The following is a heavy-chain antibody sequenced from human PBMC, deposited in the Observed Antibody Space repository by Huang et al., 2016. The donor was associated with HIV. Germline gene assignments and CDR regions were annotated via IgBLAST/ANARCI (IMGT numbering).Heavy chain of an antibody. Sequence: SGYYWEWIRQPPGKGLECVGSIFYTGTVYYNPSLKSRATISIDTSENRFSLNLTSVTAADTALYFCARHRTSGYIDSWGRGSLVTVSS. D-gene: IGHD3-10*01. CDR2: IFYTGTV. V-gene: IGHV4-39*01. J-gene: IGHJ4*02. CDR1: SGYY. CDR3: ARHRTSGYIDS.